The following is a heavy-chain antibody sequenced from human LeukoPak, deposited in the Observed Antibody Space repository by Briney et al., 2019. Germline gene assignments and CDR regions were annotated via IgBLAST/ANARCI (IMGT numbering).Heavy chain of an antibody. CDR2: TYYRSKWYN. CDR3: ARGRRVRSGYDFDY. CDR1: GDSFSSNSAA. J-gene: IGHJ4*02. V-gene: IGHV6-1*01. Sequence: SQTLSLTCAISGDSFSSNSAAWNWIRQSPSRGLEWLGRTYYRSKWYNDYAVSVKSRITINPDTSKNQLSLQLNSVTPEDTAVYYCARGRRVRSGYDFDYWGQGTLVTVSS. D-gene: IGHD5-12*01.